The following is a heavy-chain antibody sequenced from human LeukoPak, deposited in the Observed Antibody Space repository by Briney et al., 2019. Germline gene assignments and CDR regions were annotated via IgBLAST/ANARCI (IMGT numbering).Heavy chain of an antibody. CDR2: ISYDGSNK. D-gene: IGHD3-22*01. Sequence: GGTLRLSCAASGFTFSSYAMHWVRQAPGKGLEWVAVISYDGSNKYYADSVKGRFTISRDNSKNTLYLQMNSLRAADTAVYYCARDFKIRLNYYDSSGYSPRHWGQGTLVTVSS. V-gene: IGHV3-30*04. CDR3: ARDFKIRLNYYDSSGYSPRH. CDR1: GFTFSSYA. J-gene: IGHJ1*01.